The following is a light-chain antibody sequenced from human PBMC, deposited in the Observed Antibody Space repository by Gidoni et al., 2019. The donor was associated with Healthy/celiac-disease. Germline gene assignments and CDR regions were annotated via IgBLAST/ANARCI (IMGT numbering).Light chain of an antibody. J-gene: IGKJ4*01. CDR3: QQRSNWPLT. Sequence: EIVLTQSPSTLSLSPGERATLSCRASQRVSSYLAWYQQKPGQAPTLLIYDASSRASGIPARFSGSGSGTDCTLTISSLEPEDFAVYYCQQRSNWPLTFGGGTKVEIK. CDR1: QRVSSY. V-gene: IGKV3-11*01. CDR2: DAS.